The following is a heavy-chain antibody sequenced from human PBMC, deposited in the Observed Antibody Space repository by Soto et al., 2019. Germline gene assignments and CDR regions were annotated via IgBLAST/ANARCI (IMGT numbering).Heavy chain of an antibody. J-gene: IGHJ4*02. D-gene: IGHD4-4*01. CDR3: TRGSNHFDY. CDR1: GFTFSPFW. Sequence: EVQLVESGGGLVQPGGSLRLSCAASGFTFSPFWMHWVRQVPGKGPVWVSRINSDGNSTSYADSVKGRNTISSNNAKNTLYLQMHSLRAEDTAVYYCTRGSNHFDYWGQGTLVTVCS. V-gene: IGHV3-74*01. CDR2: INSDGNST.